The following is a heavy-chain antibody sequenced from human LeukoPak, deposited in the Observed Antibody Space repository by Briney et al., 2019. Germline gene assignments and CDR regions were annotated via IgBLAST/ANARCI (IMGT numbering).Heavy chain of an antibody. V-gene: IGHV1-8*01. J-gene: IGHJ3*02. CDR3: ARGSGAFDI. CDR2: MNPNSGNT. CDR1: GYTFSSYG. Sequence: ASVKVSCKASGYTFSSYGISWVRQAPGQGLEWMGWMNPNSGNTGYAQKFQGRVTITRNTSISTAYMELSSLRSEDTAVYYCARGSGAFDIWGQGTMVTVSS.